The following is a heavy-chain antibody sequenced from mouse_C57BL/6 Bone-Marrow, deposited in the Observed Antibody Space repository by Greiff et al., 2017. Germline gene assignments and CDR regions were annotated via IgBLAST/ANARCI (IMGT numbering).Heavy chain of an antibody. CDR2: ISSGGSYT. D-gene: IGHD1-1*01. V-gene: IGHV5-6*01. CDR3: ARPSLTPVLFPYRRSGATPPAFYARGY. J-gene: IGHJ1*01. CDR1: GFTFRSYG. Sequence: EVKLVESGGDLVQPGGSLQLSCAASGFTFRSYGMSWVRQTPDKRLEWVATISSGGSYTYSPDSVKGRFTISRDNAKNTLYLQMSSLKSEDTAMYYCARPSLTPVLFPYRRSGATPPAFYARGY.